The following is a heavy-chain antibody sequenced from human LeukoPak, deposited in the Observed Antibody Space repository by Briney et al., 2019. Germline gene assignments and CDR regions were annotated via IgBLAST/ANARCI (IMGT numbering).Heavy chain of an antibody. CDR1: GGSTSSGGYY. J-gene: IGHJ4*02. CDR2: INHSGST. V-gene: IGHV4-39*07. D-gene: IGHD1-26*01. Sequence: SETLSLTCTVSGGSTSSGGYYWSWIRQPPGKGLEWIGEINHSGSTNYNPSLKSRVTISVDTSKNQFSLKLSSVTAADTAVYYCARVMSYSSYWVLYYFDYWGQGTLVTVSS. CDR3: ARVMSYSSYWVLYYFDY.